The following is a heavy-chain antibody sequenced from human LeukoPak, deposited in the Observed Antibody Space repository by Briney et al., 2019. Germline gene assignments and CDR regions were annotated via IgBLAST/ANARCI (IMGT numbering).Heavy chain of an antibody. V-gene: IGHV4-30-4*01. CDR1: GGSISSGDYY. CDR3: ARANYYYGMDV. CDR2: IYYSGST. Sequence: SEALSLTCTVSGGSISSGDYYWSWIRQPPGKGLEWIGYIYYSGSTYYNPSLKSRVITSVDTSKNQFSLNLSSVTAADTAVYYCARANYYYGMDVWGQGTTVTVSS. J-gene: IGHJ6*02.